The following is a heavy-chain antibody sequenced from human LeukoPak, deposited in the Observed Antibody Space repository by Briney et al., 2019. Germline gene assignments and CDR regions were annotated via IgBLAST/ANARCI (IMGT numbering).Heavy chain of an antibody. J-gene: IGHJ4*02. CDR1: GFTFSSYW. CDR3: ARWRATHPDLDFDY. CDR2: INSDGSST. D-gene: IGHD2-15*01. V-gene: IGHV3-74*01. Sequence: GGSLRLSCAASGFTFSSYWMHWVRQAPGKGLVWVSRINSDGSSTSYADSVKGRFTISRDNAKNTLYLQMNSLRAEDTAVHYCARWRATHPDLDFDYWGQGTLVTVSS.